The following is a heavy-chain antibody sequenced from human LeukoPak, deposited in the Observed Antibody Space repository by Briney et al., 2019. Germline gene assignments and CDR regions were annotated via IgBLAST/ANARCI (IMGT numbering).Heavy chain of an antibody. CDR2: IYYSGST. D-gene: IGHD5-18*01. J-gene: IGHJ6*02. Sequence: PSETLSLTCTVSGGSISSGGYYWSWIRQHPGKGLEWIGYIYYSGSTYYNPSLKSRVTISVDTSKSQFSLKLSSVTAADTAVYYCARGFVGYSYGYPYYYYGMDVWGQGTTVTVSS. CDR1: GGSISSGGYY. CDR3: ARGFVGYSYGYPYYYYGMDV. V-gene: IGHV4-31*03.